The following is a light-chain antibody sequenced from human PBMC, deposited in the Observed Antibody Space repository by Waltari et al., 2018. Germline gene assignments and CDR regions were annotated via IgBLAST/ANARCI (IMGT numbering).Light chain of an antibody. V-gene: IGKV1-5*01. CDR2: DAF. CDR1: QSISSW. J-gene: IGKJ1*01. CDR3: QQYNSYSWT. Sequence: DIQMTQSPSTLSASVGDRVTITCRASQSISSWLAWYQQKPGKAPKLLIYDAFSVESGVPSRFSGSGSGTEFTLTISSLQPDDFATYYCQQYNSYSWTFGQGTKVEIK.